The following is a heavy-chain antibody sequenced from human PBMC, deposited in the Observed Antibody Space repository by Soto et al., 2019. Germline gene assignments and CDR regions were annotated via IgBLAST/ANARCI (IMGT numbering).Heavy chain of an antibody. CDR2: IYYDGNS. Sequence: SETLSLTCTVSGGSINSGDYYLTWVRQPPGKGLEWIGYIYYDGNSQHNPSLKSRVTMSIDTSKNQFSLNLSSVTAADTAVYYCARDRRWLPRGPNNWLDLWGQGTQVTVSS. J-gene: IGHJ5*02. CDR3: ARDRRWLPRGPNNWLDL. V-gene: IGHV4-30-4*01. D-gene: IGHD5-12*01. CDR1: GGSINSGDYY.